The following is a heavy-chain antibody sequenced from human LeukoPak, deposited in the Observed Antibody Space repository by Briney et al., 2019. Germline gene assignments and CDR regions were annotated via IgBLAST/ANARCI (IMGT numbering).Heavy chain of an antibody. CDR3: AKDVLSGTYYYFDQ. J-gene: IGHJ4*02. D-gene: IGHD1-26*01. Sequence: PGRSLRLSCAASGFTFSSYGMHWVRQAPGKGLEWVAVIWYDGSNKYYADSVKGRFTISRDNSKNTLYLQMNSLRAEDTAVYYCAKDVLSGTYYYFDQWGQGTLVTVSS. CDR2: IWYDGSNK. CDR1: GFTFSSYG. V-gene: IGHV3-33*06.